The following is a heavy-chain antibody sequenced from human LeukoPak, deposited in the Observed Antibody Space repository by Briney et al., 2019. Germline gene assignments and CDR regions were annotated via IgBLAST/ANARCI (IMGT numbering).Heavy chain of an antibody. CDR1: GGSFSGYY. J-gene: IGHJ4*02. Sequence: SETLSLTCAVYGGSFSGYYWSWIRQPPGKGLDWIGEINHSGSTNYNPSLKSRVTISVDTSKNQFSLKLSSVTAADTAVYYCAATPRENYDFWSGYLWGQGTLVTVSS. V-gene: IGHV4-34*01. D-gene: IGHD3-3*01. CDR2: INHSGST. CDR3: AATPRENYDFWSGYL.